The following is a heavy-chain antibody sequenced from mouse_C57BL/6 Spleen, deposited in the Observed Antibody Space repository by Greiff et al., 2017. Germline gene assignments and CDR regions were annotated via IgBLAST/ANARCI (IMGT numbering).Heavy chain of an antibody. J-gene: IGHJ4*01. CDR3: ATDYYGSSPHYYAMDY. Sequence: EVKLMESGGGLVKPGGSLKLSCAASGFTFSDYGMHWVRQAPEKGLEWVAYISSGSSTIYYADTVKGRFTISRDNAKNTLFLQMTGLRSEDTAMYYCATDYYGSSPHYYAMDYWGQGTSVTVSS. CDR1: GFTFSDYG. D-gene: IGHD1-1*01. V-gene: IGHV5-17*01. CDR2: ISSGSSTI.